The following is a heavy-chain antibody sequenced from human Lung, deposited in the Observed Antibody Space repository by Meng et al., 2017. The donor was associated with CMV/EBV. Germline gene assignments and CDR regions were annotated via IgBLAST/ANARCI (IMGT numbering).Heavy chain of an antibody. CDR2: ISYDGSNK. D-gene: IGHD6-6*01. V-gene: IGHV3-30-3*01. CDR3: ARDSGSSSFYYYYGMAV. Sequence: GGSLRLXXAASGFTFSSYAMHWVRQAPGKGLEWVAVISYDGSNKYYADSVKGRFTISRDNSKNTLYLQMNSLRAEDTAVYYCARDSGSSSFYYYYGMAVWAQGPTVPVPS. CDR1: GFTFSSYA. J-gene: IGHJ6*02.